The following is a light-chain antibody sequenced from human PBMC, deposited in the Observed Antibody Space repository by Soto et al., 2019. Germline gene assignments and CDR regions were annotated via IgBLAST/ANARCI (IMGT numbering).Light chain of an antibody. J-gene: IGKJ1*01. CDR2: KAS. V-gene: IGKV1-5*03. CDR1: QSISNW. CDR3: QQYSTYLVT. Sequence: DLQMTQSPSTLSASVGDTVTITCRASQSISNWLAWYQQKPGKAPKVLIYKASTLESGVPSRFSGSGSGTEFTLTISSLQPDDFATYYCQQYSTYLVTFGQGTKVEIK.